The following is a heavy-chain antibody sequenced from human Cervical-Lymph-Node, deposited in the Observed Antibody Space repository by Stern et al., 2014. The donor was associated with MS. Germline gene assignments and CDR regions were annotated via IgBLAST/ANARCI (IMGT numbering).Heavy chain of an antibody. Sequence: VQLVQPAAEVKKPGSSMNDSCKTSGGTFSSSYAITWMRQAPGQGLARMGRLIPMVGLANYAQKCQGRVIITADKSTSTSYMELSSLTSEDTAVYYCARGVVSNRAAATLHNLFDPWGQGTLVTVSS. J-gene: IGHJ5*02. D-gene: IGHD2-15*01. CDR3: ARGVVSNRAAATLHNLFDP. CDR1: GGTFSSSYA. V-gene: IGHV1-69*04. CDR2: LIPMVGLA.